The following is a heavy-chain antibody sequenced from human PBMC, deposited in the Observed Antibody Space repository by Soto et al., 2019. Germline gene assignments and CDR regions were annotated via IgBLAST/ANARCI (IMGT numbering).Heavy chain of an antibody. CDR1: GFTFTSSA. Sequence: SVKVSCKASGFTFTSSAVQWVRQARGQRLEWIGWIVVGSGNTNYAQKFQERVTITRDMSTSTAYMELSSLRSEDTAVYYCAAGSNYYYYYGMDVWRQGTTVTVSS. CDR3: AAGSNYYYYYGMDV. CDR2: IVVGSGNT. J-gene: IGHJ6*02. V-gene: IGHV1-58*01.